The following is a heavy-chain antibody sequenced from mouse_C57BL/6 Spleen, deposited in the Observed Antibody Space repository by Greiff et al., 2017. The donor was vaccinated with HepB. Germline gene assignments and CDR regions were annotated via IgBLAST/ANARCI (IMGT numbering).Heavy chain of an antibody. J-gene: IGHJ2*01. CDR2: IYPRSGNT. D-gene: IGHD2-4*01. CDR3: ARGDYLYFDY. Sequence: QVHVKQSGAELARPGASVKLSCKASGYTFTSYGISWVKQRTGQGLEWIGEIYPRSGNTYYNEKFKGKATLTADKSSSTAYMELRSLTSEDSAVYFCARGDYLYFDYWGQGTTLTVSS. V-gene: IGHV1-81*01. CDR1: GYTFTSYG.